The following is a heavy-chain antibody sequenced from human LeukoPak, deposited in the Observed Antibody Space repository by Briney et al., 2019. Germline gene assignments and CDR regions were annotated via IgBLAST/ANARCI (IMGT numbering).Heavy chain of an antibody. CDR2: INHSGST. D-gene: IGHD2-2*01. CDR1: GGSFSGYY. J-gene: IGHJ5*02. Sequence: SETLSLTCAVYGGSFSGYYWSWIRQPPGKGLEWIGEINHSGSTNYNPSLKSRVTISVDTSKNQFSLKLSSVTAADTAVYYCARGSYCSSTSCYGGSDWFDPWGQGTLVTVSS. CDR3: ARGSYCSSTSCYGGSDWFDP. V-gene: IGHV4-34*01.